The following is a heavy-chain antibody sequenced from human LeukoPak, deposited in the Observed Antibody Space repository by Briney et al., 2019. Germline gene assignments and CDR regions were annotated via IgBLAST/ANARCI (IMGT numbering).Heavy chain of an antibody. CDR1: GFTFSSYA. CDR3: ANGGGYSILNWLDP. Sequence: GGSLRLSCAASGFTFSSYAMNWVRQAPGKGLEWVSVISGSGGSTHYADSVKGRFTISRDNSKNTLHLQMSSLRAEDTAVYYCANGGGYSILNWLDPWGQGTLVTVSS. CDR2: ISGSGGST. V-gene: IGHV3-23*01. D-gene: IGHD4-11*01. J-gene: IGHJ5*02.